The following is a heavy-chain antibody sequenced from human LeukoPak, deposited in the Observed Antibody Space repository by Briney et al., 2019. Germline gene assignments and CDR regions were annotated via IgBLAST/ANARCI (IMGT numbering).Heavy chain of an antibody. V-gene: IGHV3-21*01. D-gene: IGHD6-13*01. Sequence: GGSLRLSCAASGFTFSSYSMNWVRQAPGKGLEWVSSISSSSGYIYYADSVKGRFTISRDNAKNSLYLQMNSLRAEDTAVYYCAGGAAAANDAFDIWGQGTMVTVSS. CDR1: GFTFSSYS. J-gene: IGHJ3*02. CDR3: AGGAAAANDAFDI. CDR2: ISSSSGYI.